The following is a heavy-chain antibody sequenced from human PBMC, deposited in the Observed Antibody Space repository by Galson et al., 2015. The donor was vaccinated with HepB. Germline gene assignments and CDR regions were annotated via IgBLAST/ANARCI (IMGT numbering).Heavy chain of an antibody. CDR1: GDSVSSYDVA. J-gene: IGHJ5*01. V-gene: IGHV6-1*01. CDR2: TYFRSRWYT. Sequence: CAISGDSVSSYDVAWNWIRQSPSRGLEWLGRTYFRSRWYTDYAVSLKSRITINPDPSKDQFSLQVNSVIPDDTAIYYCAREDGDHFDSWGPGTVVTVSS. D-gene: IGHD5-24*01. CDR3: AREDGDHFDS.